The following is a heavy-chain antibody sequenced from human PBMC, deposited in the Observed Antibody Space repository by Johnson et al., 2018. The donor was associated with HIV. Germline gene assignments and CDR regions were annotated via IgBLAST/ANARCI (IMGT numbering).Heavy chain of an antibody. Sequence: VQLVESGGGVVQPGGSLRLSCAASGFTFDDYGMTWVRQAPGKGLEWVSAISGSGGSTYYADSVKGRFTISRDNSKNTLYLQMNSLRAEDTAVYYCAKLSAFFAFDLWGQGTFVTVSS. CDR1: GFTFDDYG. V-gene: IGHV3-23*04. J-gene: IGHJ3*01. CDR2: ISGSGGST. D-gene: IGHD3-16*01. CDR3: AKLSAFFAFDL.